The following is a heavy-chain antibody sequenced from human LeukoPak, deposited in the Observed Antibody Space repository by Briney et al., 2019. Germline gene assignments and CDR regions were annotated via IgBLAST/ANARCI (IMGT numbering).Heavy chain of an antibody. D-gene: IGHD3-16*01. CDR1: GYSFTDYY. CDR3: ARADRLHGGPYLIGP. J-gene: IGHJ5*02. V-gene: IGHV1-2*02. CDR2: INPNSGGT. Sequence: ASVKVSCKTSGYSFTDYYMHWVRQAPGQGLEWMGWINPNSGGTSSAQKFQGRVTMTRDTSITTVYMEVNWLTSDDTAMYYCARADRLHGGPYLIGPLGQGTLVTVSS.